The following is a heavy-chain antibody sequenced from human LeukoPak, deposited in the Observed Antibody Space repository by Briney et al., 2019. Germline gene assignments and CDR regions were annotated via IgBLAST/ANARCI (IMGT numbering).Heavy chain of an antibody. Sequence: SGPTLVKPTQTLTLTCTFSGFSLTTSGVGVGWIRQPPGKALEWLAPINWDDQKVYSPSLQSRLSITKDTSKNQVVLTMTNVDPVDTATYYCAHRRDSSGYQYRYWFAPWGQGTLVTVSS. J-gene: IGHJ5*02. D-gene: IGHD3-22*01. CDR3: AHRRDSSGYQYRYWFAP. CDR2: INWDDQK. V-gene: IGHV2-5*02. CDR1: GFSLTTSGVG.